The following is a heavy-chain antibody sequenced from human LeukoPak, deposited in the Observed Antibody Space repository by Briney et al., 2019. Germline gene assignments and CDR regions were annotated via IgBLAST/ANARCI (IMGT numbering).Heavy chain of an antibody. CDR1: GFTFSNYG. J-gene: IGHJ4*02. CDR3: ARGSYGSGNYYNVVY. CDR2: IWFDGNNK. V-gene: IGHV3-33*01. D-gene: IGHD3-10*01. Sequence: GGSLRLSCAASGFTFSNYGMHWVRQAPGKGLEWVAVIWFDGNNKYYADSVKGRFTISRDDSNNTLYLRMNSLRAEDTALYYCARGSYGSGNYYNVVYWGQGTLVTVSS.